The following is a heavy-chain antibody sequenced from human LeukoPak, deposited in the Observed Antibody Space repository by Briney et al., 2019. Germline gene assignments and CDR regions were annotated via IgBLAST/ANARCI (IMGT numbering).Heavy chain of an antibody. J-gene: IGHJ6*03. Sequence: GASVKVSCKPSGYTFTSYGISWVRQAPGQGLEWMGWISAYNGNTNYAQKLQGRVTMTTDTSTSTAYMELRSLRSDDTAVYYCARTPVTTNYYYYMDVWGKGTTVTVSS. CDR2: ISAYNGNT. CDR3: ARTPVTTNYYYYMDV. CDR1: GYTFTSYG. V-gene: IGHV1-18*01. D-gene: IGHD4-17*01.